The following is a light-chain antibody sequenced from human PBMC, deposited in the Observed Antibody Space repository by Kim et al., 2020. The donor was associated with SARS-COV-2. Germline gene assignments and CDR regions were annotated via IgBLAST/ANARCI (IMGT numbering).Light chain of an antibody. CDR2: GAS. V-gene: IGKV3-15*01. J-gene: IGKJ2*01. Sequence: SLSPGEIAPLSCGPRHIVRGHLAWYQQRPGQAPRLLIYGASLRATGVPARFGGSGSGTDFTLTVSSLQSDDFAVYYCQQYKHWTYTFGQGTKLEI. CDR3: QQYKHWTYT. CDR1: HIVRGH.